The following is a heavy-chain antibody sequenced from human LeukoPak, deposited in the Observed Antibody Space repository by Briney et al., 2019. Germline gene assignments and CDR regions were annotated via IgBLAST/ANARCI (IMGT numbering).Heavy chain of an antibody. CDR3: ARDALSAIVGATEAFDI. J-gene: IGHJ3*02. CDR2: IYPSGGT. Sequence: PETLSLTCSVSGGSLSDHYWSWIRQSAGQTLEWIGRIYPSGGTNYNPSLKSRVTISVDTSENQFSLKLSSVTAADTAVYYCARDALSAIVGATEAFDIWGQGTMVTVSS. D-gene: IGHD1-26*01. CDR1: GGSLSDHY. V-gene: IGHV4-4*07.